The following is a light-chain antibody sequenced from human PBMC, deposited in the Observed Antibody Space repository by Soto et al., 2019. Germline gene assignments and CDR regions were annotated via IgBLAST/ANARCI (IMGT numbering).Light chain of an antibody. CDR3: CSYAGGIYV. CDR1: SSDVGGYNY. CDR2: DVT. J-gene: IGLJ1*01. Sequence: QSALTQPRSVSGSPGQSVTISCTGTSSDVGGYNYVSWYQQHPGKAPKLIIYDVTERPSGVPDRFFGSKSGNTASLTISGLQAEDEADYYCCSYAGGIYVFGTGTKLTVL. V-gene: IGLV2-11*01.